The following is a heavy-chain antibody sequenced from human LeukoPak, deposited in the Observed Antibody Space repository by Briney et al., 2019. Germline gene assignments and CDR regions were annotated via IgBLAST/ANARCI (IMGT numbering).Heavy chain of an antibody. CDR2: LRGNGDT. J-gene: IGHJ4*02. Sequence: GGSLRLSCAATGFTFSNYAMSWVREAPARGLEWVSSLRGNGDTFYAESVKGRFTLSRDESRNTVYLHLNKLRVDDTAVYYCAKASWVSSADAVLWGQGTVVTVSS. CDR3: AKASWVSSADAVL. V-gene: IGHV3-23*01. CDR1: GFTFSNYA. D-gene: IGHD3-16*01.